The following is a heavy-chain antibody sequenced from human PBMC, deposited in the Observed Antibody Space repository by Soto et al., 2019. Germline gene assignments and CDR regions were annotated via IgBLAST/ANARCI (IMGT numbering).Heavy chain of an antibody. CDR1: GGSISSYY. CDR2: IYYSGST. V-gene: IGHV4-59*08. Sequence: PSETLSLTCTVSGGSISSYYWSWIRQPPGKGLEWIGYIYYSGSTNYNPSLKSRVTMSVDTSKNQFSLKLSSVTAADTAVYYCARTTTPSLWGRTTVTQPYYFDYWGQGTLVTVSS. J-gene: IGHJ4*02. CDR3: ARTTTPSLWGRTTVTQPYYFDY. D-gene: IGHD4-17*01.